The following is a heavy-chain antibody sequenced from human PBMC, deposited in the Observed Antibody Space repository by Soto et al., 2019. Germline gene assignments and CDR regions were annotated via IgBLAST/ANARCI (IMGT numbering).Heavy chain of an antibody. Sequence: PGGSLRVSCAASGFSFSDYAMNWVRQAPGKGLEWVAIVSYEGTKKDYADSVKGRFTISRDNFKNTLSLQMNSLRAEATPVDYCAKELARVMLISATRGLGVWGKGSRVTVGS. V-gene: IGHV3-30*18. CDR3: AKELARVMLISATRGLGV. CDR1: GFSFSDYA. D-gene: IGHD2-15*01. J-gene: IGHJ6*04. CDR2: VSYEGTKK.